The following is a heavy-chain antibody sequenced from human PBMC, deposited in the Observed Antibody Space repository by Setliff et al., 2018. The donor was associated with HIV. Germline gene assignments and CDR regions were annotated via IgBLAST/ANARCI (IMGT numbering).Heavy chain of an antibody. D-gene: IGHD2-21*01. J-gene: IGHJ6*03. CDR3: AREGAYCGDYVFTGYMDV. CDR1: GGSISSYY. V-gene: IGHV4-59*01. Sequence: SETLSLTCTVSGGSISSYYWSWIRQPPGKGLEWIGYIYYSGSTNYNPSLKSRVTISVDTSKNQFSLKLSSVTAADTAVYYCAREGAYCGDYVFTGYMDVWGKGATVTVSS. CDR2: IYYSGST.